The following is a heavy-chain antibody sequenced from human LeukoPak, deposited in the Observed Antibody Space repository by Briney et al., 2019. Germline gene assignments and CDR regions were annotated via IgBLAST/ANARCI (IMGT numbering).Heavy chain of an antibody. Sequence: GGSLRLSCAASGFTFSSSGMNWVRQAPGKGLEWFSAISGGGVTYYIDSAKGRFTISRDNSKNTLYLQMNSLRAEDTAVYYCASYYYDTSGRSTPGYWGQGTLVTVSS. CDR1: GFTFSSSG. J-gene: IGHJ4*02. V-gene: IGHV3-23*01. CDR3: ASYYYDTSGRSTPGY. D-gene: IGHD3-22*01. CDR2: ISGGGVT.